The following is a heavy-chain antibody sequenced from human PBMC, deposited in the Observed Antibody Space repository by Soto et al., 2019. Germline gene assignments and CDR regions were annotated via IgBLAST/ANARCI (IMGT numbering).Heavy chain of an antibody. V-gene: IGHV4-61*01. CDR2: IYYSGST. CDR1: GGSVSSGSDY. CDR3: ARTEDLYFDY. Sequence: PTKTLSLTWTVSGGSVSSGSDYWSWIRQPPGSGLEWVGYIYYSGSTNYNPSFKSRVTISVDTSKNKFSLNLSSVTAAVTAVYYCARTEDLYFDYWGQGTLVTVSS. D-gene: IGHD3-16*01. J-gene: IGHJ4*02.